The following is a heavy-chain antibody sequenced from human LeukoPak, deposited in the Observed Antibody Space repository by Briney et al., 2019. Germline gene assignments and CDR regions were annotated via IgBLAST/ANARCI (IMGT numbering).Heavy chain of an antibody. CDR1: GGSISSSSYY. J-gene: IGHJ4*02. CDR2: IYYGGST. Sequence: PSETLSLTCTVSGGSISSSSYYWGWIRQPPGKGLEWIGSIYYGGSTYYNPSLKSRVTISVDTSKNQFSLKLSSVTAADTAVYYCARRESHCGGDCYFDYWGQGTLVTVSS. CDR3: ARRESHCGGDCYFDY. V-gene: IGHV4-39*01. D-gene: IGHD2-21*02.